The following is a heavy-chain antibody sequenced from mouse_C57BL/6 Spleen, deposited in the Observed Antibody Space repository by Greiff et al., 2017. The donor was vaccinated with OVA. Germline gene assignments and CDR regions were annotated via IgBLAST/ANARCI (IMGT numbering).Heavy chain of an antibody. CDR1: GYTFTDYE. CDR2: IDPETGGT. D-gene: IGHD2-13*01. V-gene: IGHV1-15*01. Sequence: QVQLQQSGAELVRPGASVTLSCKASGYTFTDYEMHWVKQTPVHGLEWIGAIDPETGGTAYNQKFKGKAILTADKSSSTAYMELRSLTSEDSAVYDCTRHGDCADMDYWGQGTSVTVSS. J-gene: IGHJ4*01. CDR3: TRHGDCADMDY.